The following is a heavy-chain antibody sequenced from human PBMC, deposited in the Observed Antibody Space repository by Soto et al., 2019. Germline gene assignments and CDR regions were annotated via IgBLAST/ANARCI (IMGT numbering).Heavy chain of an antibody. CDR2: INPLGFSP. V-gene: IGHV1-46*04. J-gene: IGHJ5*02. Sequence: QVQLVQSGAEVKKPGASVKVSCKASGYTFTSYNMHWVRQATGQGLEWVGMINPLGFSPTYAQKMRGRVTKARDTSTSTVYKELTNLRSDYTAVYYCARAAGRFGELYWFDPWGQGTLVTVSP. CDR3: ARAAGRFGELYWFDP. D-gene: IGHD3-10*01. CDR1: GYTFTSYN.